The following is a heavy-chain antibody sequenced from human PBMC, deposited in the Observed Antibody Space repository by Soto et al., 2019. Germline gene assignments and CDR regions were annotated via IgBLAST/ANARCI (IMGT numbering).Heavy chain of an antibody. V-gene: IGHV1-18*01. J-gene: IGHJ6*03. CDR1: GYTFTKYG. CDR2: ISVYNGNT. CDR3: ARRLAVAGTRNKYYYYRDV. D-gene: IGHD6-19*01. Sequence: ASVKVSCKASGYTFTKYGSSWVRQAPGQGLEWMGWISVYNGNTNYAQKLHDRVTVTTDTSTSTAYMELKSLRSDDTAVYYCARRLAVAGTRNKYYYYRDVWGKGTTVTVSS.